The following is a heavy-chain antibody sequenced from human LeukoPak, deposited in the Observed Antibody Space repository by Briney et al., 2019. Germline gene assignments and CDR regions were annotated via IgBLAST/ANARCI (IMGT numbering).Heavy chain of an antibody. Sequence: GGSLRLSCAASGFTFSSYGMHWVRQAPGKGLEWVAVISYDGSNKYYADSVKGRFTISRDNSKNTLYLQMNSLRAEDTAVYYCAKDSSLDYWGQGALVTVSS. J-gene: IGHJ4*02. CDR2: ISYDGSNK. D-gene: IGHD2-15*01. CDR1: GFTFSSYG. V-gene: IGHV3-30*18. CDR3: AKDSSLDY.